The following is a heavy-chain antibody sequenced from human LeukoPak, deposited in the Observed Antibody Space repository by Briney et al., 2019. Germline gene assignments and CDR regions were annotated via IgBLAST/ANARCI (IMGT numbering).Heavy chain of an antibody. CDR2: IYSGGST. J-gene: IGHJ4*02. V-gene: IGHV3-53*01. CDR3: ARDLGDAKGY. D-gene: IGHD7-27*01. Sequence: GGSLRLSCAASGFTFTNAWMHWVRQAPGKGLEWVSVIYSGGSTYYADSVKGRFTISRDNSKNTLYLQMNSLRAEDTAVYYCARDLGDAKGYWGQGTLVTVSS. CDR1: GFTFTNAW.